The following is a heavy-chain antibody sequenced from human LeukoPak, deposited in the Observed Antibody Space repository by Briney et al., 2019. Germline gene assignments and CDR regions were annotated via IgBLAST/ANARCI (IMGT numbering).Heavy chain of an antibody. CDR3: ARSHYYDSSGYSRLRYFDL. V-gene: IGHV5-51*01. CDR2: IYPGDSDT. Sequence: GESLKISCKGSEYTFRGYWIAWVRQKPGEGRGWMGIIYPGDSDTRYSPSSQGQVTISVDKSISTAYLHWISLKASDTAMYYCARSHYYDSSGYSRLRYFDLWGRGTLVTVSS. J-gene: IGHJ2*01. CDR1: EYTFRGYW. D-gene: IGHD3-22*01.